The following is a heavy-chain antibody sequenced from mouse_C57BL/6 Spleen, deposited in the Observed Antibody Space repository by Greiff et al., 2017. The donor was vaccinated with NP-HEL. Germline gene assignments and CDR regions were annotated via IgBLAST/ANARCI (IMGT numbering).Heavy chain of an antibody. CDR3: ARSGVYDGYLYDAMDY. V-gene: IGHV1-72*01. Sequence: VQLQQPGAELVKPGASVKLSCTASGYTFTSYWMHWVKQRPGRGLEWIGRIDPNSGGTKYNEKFKSKATLTVDKPSSTAYMQLSILTSEDSAVYYCARSGVYDGYLYDAMDYWGQGTSVTVSS. CDR2: IDPNSGGT. CDR1: GYTFTSYW. D-gene: IGHD2-3*01. J-gene: IGHJ4*01.